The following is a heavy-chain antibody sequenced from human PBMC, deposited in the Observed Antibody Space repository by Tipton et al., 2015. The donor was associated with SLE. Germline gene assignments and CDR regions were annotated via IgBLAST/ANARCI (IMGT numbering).Heavy chain of an antibody. V-gene: IGHV4-34*01. Sequence: TLSLTCAVYGGSFSGYYWGWIRQPPGKGLEWIGEINHSGSTNYNPSLKSRVTISVDTSKNQFSLKLSSVTAADTAVYYCARSDDAFDIWGQGTMVTVSS. J-gene: IGHJ3*02. CDR2: INHSGST. CDR1: GGSFSGYY. D-gene: IGHD3-3*01. CDR3: ARSDDAFDI.